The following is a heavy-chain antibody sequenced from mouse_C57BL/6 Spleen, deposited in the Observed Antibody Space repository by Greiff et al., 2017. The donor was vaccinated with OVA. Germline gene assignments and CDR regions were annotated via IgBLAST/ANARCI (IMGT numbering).Heavy chain of an antibody. Sequence: DVQLVESGGGLVKPGGSLTFSCAASGFTFSDYGMHWVRQAPEKGLEWVGYISRGSSTIYYAATVKGRFTISRDNTTNTLFLQMTSLRSEDTAVDYYASGGYYQDYYAMDYWGQGTSVTVSS. D-gene: IGHD2-3*01. CDR3: ASGGYYQDYYAMDY. CDR2: ISRGSSTI. V-gene: IGHV5-17*01. CDR1: GFTFSDYG. J-gene: IGHJ4*01.